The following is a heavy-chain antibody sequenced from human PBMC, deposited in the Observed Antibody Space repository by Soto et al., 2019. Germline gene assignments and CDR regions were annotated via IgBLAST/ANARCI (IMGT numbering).Heavy chain of an antibody. J-gene: IGHJ4*02. V-gene: IGHV3-73*01. CDR3: TRSLEWELLDY. Sequence: GGSLRLSCAASGFTFSGSAMHWVRQASGKGLEWVGRIRSKANSYATAYAASVKGRFTISRDDSKNTAYLQMNSLKTEDTAVYYCTRSLEWELLDYWGQGTLVTVSS. D-gene: IGHD1-26*01. CDR1: GFTFSGSA. CDR2: IRSKANSYAT.